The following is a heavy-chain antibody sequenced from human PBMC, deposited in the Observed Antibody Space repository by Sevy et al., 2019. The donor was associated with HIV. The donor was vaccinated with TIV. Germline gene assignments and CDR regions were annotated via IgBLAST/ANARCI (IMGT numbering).Heavy chain of an antibody. CDR3: ARHVRAFDI. Sequence: SETLSLTCTVSGGSISSSSYYWGWIRQPPGKGLEWIGSIYYSGRTYYNPSLKSRVTISVDTSKNQFSLKLSSVTAADTAVYYCARHVRAFDIWGQGTMVTVSS. CDR2: IYYSGRT. V-gene: IGHV4-39*01. CDR1: GGSISSSSYY. J-gene: IGHJ3*02.